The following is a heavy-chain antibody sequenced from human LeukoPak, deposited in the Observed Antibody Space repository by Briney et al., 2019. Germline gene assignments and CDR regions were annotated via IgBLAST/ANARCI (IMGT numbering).Heavy chain of an antibody. CDR2: INHSGST. D-gene: IGHD3-10*01. V-gene: IGHV4-34*01. CDR1: GGSFSGYY. Sequence: SETLSLTCAAYGGSFSGYYWSWIRQPPGKGLEWIGEINHSGSTNYNPSLKSRVTISVDTSKNQFSLKLSSVTAADTAVYYCARGGMVRGVKLDYWGQGTLVTVSS. J-gene: IGHJ4*02. CDR3: ARGGMVRGVKLDY.